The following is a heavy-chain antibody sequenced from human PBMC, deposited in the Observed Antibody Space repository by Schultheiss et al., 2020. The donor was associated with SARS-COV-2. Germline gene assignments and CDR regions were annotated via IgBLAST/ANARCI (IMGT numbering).Heavy chain of an antibody. CDR1: GYTFTGYY. CDR3: ARDREGATGGDAFDI. D-gene: IGHD1-26*01. Sequence: ASVKVSCKASGYTFTGYYMHWVRQAPGQGLEWMGWMNPNSGGTNYAQKFQGRVTMTRDTSISTAYMELSRLRSDDTAVYYCARDREGATGGDAFDIWGQGTMVTVSS. CDR2: MNPNSGGT. V-gene: IGHV1-2*02. J-gene: IGHJ3*02.